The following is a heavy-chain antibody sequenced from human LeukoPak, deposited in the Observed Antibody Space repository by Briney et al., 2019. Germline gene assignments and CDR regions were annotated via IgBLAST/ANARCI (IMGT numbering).Heavy chain of an antibody. J-gene: IGHJ4*02. CDR1: GFTFSAYG. CDR3: PNLPQWSGDLFIDY. D-gene: IGHD3-10*01. Sequence: GGSLRRSCAASGFTFSAYGMHWVRQAPGRGLEWVAFIRFDGSNKYYADSVKGRFIISRDDSRNMLYLQMNSLRIEDTAVYYCPNLPQWSGDLFIDYWGQGTPATVSS. CDR2: IRFDGSNK. V-gene: IGHV3-30*02.